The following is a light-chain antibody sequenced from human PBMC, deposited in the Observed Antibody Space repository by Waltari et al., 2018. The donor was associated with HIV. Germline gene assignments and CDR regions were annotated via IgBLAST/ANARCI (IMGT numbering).Light chain of an antibody. CDR2: EDH. J-gene: IGLJ2*01. CDR3: QTTDTKGVVV. V-gene: IGLV3-25*03. CDR1: GFLSRF. Sequence: SSALPQTPSVSVSPGQTATNTCFGEGFLSRFAAWHHQQAGLYPFLVIYEDHKRPSGRADLFSGASSGTVVTLTSNGVQTEDEGDYYCQTTDTKGVVVFGGGTKLTVL.